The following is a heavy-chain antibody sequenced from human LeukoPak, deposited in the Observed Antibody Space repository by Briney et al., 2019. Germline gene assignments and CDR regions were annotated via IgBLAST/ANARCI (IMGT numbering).Heavy chain of an antibody. V-gene: IGHV3-21*01. D-gene: IGHD5-18*01. CDR3: ARGGGYGYFDY. Sequence: GGSLRLSCAASGFTFSSYNTNWVRQAPGKGLEWVSSISSSSSYIYYADSLKGRFTIPRDNAKDSLYLQMNSLRAEDTAVYYCARGGGYGYFDYWGQGTLVTVSS. CDR1: GFTFSSYN. CDR2: ISSSSSYI. J-gene: IGHJ4*02.